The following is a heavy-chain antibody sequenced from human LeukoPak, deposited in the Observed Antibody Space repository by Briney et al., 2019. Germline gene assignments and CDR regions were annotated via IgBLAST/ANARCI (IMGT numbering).Heavy chain of an antibody. Sequence: PSETLSLTCTVSGGSISSSSYYWGWIRQPPGKGLEWIGSIYYSGSTCYNPSLKSRVTISVDTSKNQFSLKLSSVTAADTAVYYCARHRGYSSGWYYFDYWGQGTLVTVSS. CDR2: IYYSGST. CDR3: ARHRGYSSGWYYFDY. CDR1: GGSISSSSYY. D-gene: IGHD6-19*01. J-gene: IGHJ4*02. V-gene: IGHV4-39*01.